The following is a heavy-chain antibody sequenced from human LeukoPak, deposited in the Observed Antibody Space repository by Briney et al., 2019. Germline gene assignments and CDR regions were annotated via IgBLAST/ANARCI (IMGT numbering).Heavy chain of an antibody. CDR3: AREDTNSILDY. Sequence: SETLSLTCTVSGGSISSYYWSWIRQPPGKGLEWIGYIYYSGSTNYNPSLKSRVTISVDTSKNQFSLKLSSVTAADTAVYYCAREDTNSILDYWGQGTLVTVSS. CDR2: IYYSGST. V-gene: IGHV4-59*01. CDR1: GGSISSYY. J-gene: IGHJ4*02. D-gene: IGHD2-21*01.